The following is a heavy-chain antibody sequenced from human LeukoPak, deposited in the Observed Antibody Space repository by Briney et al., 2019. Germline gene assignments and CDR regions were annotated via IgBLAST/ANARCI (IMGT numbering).Heavy chain of an antibody. Sequence: SETLSLTCTVSGGSISSTTYYWGWIRQPPGKGLEWIGSIYYSGSTYYNPSLKSRVTISVDTSKNQFSLKLSSVTAADTAVYYCARGRGYYYDSSGPAWGQGTLVTVSS. CDR3: ARGRGYYYDSSGPA. CDR1: GGSISSTTYY. CDR2: IYYSGST. V-gene: IGHV4-39*01. D-gene: IGHD3-22*01. J-gene: IGHJ5*02.